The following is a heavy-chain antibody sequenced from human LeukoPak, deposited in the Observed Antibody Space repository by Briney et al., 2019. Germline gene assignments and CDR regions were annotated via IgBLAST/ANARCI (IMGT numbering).Heavy chain of an antibody. CDR3: ARGFRAFDF. CDR1: GFTFSSHT. J-gene: IGHJ3*01. Sequence: GGTLRLSCAASGFTFSSHTMNWVRQAPGKGLEWGSSISSTSTSIYHADSVKGRSTISRDNTKNSLYLQMNSLRAEDTAVYYCARGFRAFDFWAQGTVVTVSS. V-gene: IGHV3-21*01. CDR2: ISSTSTSI.